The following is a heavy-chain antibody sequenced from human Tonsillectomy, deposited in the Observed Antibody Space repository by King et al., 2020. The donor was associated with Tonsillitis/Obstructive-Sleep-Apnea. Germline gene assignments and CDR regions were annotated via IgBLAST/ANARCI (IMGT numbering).Heavy chain of an antibody. CDR1: GFTFSNAW. CDR3: TTLLGYGSSTSCSGY. D-gene: IGHD2-2*01. V-gene: IGHV3-15*01. CDR2: IKSKTDGGTT. J-gene: IGHJ4*02. Sequence: VQLVESGGGLVKPGGSLRLSCAASGFTFSNAWMTWVRQAPGKGLEWVGRIKSKTDGGTTDYAAPVKGRFTISRDDSKNTLYLQMNSLKTEDTAVYYCTTLLGYGSSTSCSGYWGQGTLVTVSS.